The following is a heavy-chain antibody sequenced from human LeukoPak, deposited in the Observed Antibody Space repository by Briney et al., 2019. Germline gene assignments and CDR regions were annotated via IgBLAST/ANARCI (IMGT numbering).Heavy chain of an antibody. J-gene: IGHJ4*02. CDR1: GGSMSTYH. V-gene: IGHV4-4*07. CDR2: IYTSGST. CDR3: WSFSGWYVMES. D-gene: IGHD6-19*01. Sequence: SETQSLTCTVSGGSMSTYHGIWIRQPAGKGLEWIGRIYTSGSTNYNPPRKSRLPIPLKQSKNQFSLTMNPLTAADTAPYYLWSFSGWYVMESWGQGTLVTVSS.